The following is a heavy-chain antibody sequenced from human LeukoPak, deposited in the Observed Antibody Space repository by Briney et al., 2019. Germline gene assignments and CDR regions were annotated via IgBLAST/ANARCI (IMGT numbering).Heavy chain of an antibody. CDR2: IYYSGST. J-gene: IGHJ3*02. CDR3: ARHGGESIVAMILHAFDI. CDR1: GGSISSYS. V-gene: IGHV4-59*08. Sequence: SEPLSLTCTVSGGSISSYSWSWIRQPPGKGLEWIGSIYYSGSTNYNPSLKSRVTMSVDTSKNQFSLKLSSVTAADTAVYYCARHGGESIVAMILHAFDIWGQGTMVTVSS. D-gene: IGHD5-12*01.